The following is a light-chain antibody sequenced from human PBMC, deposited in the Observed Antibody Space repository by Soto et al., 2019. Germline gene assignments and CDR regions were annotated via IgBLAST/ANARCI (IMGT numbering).Light chain of an antibody. CDR3: QLSYTTLTWT. J-gene: IGKJ1*01. CDR2: AAS. V-gene: IGKV1-39*01. Sequence: DIQMAQSPSSLSASVGDRVTITCRASQSIGTYLNWYQQKPGKAPTVLIFAASTLQSGVPSRFSGSGSGTDFTLTISSLQPEDFATYYCQLSYTTLTWTFGQGTKMEIK. CDR1: QSIGTY.